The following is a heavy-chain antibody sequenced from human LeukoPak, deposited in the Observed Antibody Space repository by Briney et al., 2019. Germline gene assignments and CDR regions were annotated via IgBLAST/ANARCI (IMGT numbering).Heavy chain of an antibody. Sequence: ASVKVSCTASGYTFTGYYMHWVRQAPGQGLEWMGWINPNSGGTNCAQKFQGRVAMTRDTSISTAYMELSRLRSDDTAVYYCARDLGIAAAGPIYYYMDVWGKGTTVTVSS. CDR3: ARDLGIAAAGPIYYYMDV. D-gene: IGHD6-13*01. J-gene: IGHJ6*03. CDR2: INPNSGGT. CDR1: GYTFTGYY. V-gene: IGHV1-2*02.